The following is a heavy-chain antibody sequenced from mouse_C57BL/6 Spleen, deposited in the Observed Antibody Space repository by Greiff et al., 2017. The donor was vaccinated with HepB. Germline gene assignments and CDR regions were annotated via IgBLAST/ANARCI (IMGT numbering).Heavy chain of an antibody. CDR2: ISDGGSYT. CDR1: GFTFSSYA. J-gene: IGHJ3*01. D-gene: IGHD2-4*01. V-gene: IGHV5-4*01. CDR3: AREDYEAWFAY. Sequence: DVQLVESGGGLVKPGGSLKLSCAASGFTFSSYAMSWVRQTPEKRLEWVATISDGGSYTYYPDNVKGRFTITRDNAKNNLYMQMSHLKSEDTAMYYCAREDYEAWFAYWGQGTLVTVSA.